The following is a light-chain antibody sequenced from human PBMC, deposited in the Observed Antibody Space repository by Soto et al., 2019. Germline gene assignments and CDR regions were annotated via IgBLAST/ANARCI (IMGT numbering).Light chain of an antibody. J-gene: IGKJ4*01. Sequence: EIVLTQSPATLSLSPGERATLSCRASQSVSSYLAWYQQKPGQAPRLLIYDASNRATGIPARFSGSGSGTDFTLTISSLEPEDFATYYCQQSYSTPPLVTFGGGTKVEIK. CDR1: QSVSSY. CDR2: DAS. CDR3: QQSYSTPPLVT. V-gene: IGKV3-11*01.